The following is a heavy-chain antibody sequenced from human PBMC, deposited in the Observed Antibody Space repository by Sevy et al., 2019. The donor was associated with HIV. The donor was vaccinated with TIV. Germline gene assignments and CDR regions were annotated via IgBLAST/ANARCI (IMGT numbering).Heavy chain of an antibody. J-gene: IGHJ3*02. CDR3: AKYGEGFDAFDI. CDR1: GFTFSSYA. V-gene: IGHV3-23*01. CDR2: FSGSGGST. D-gene: IGHD4-17*01. Sequence: GGSLRLSCAASGFTFSSYAMSWVRQAPGKGLEWVSAFSGSGGSTYYADSVKGRFTISRDNSKNTLYLQMNSLRAEDTAVYYCAKYGEGFDAFDIWGQGTMVTVSS.